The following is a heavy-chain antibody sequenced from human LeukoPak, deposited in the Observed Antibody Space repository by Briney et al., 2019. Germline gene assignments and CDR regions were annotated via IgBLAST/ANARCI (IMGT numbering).Heavy chain of an antibody. V-gene: IGHV3-23*01. CDR2: ISGSGGST. CDR3: ARGKATTSSSLYYYYYYMDV. CDR1: GFTFSSYA. J-gene: IGHJ6*03. Sequence: GGSLRLSCAASGFTFSSYAMSWVRQAPGKGLEWVSAISGSGGSTYYADSVKGRFTISRDNSKNTLYLQMNSLRAEDTAVYYCARGKATTSSSLYYYYYYMDVWGKGTTVTISS. D-gene: IGHD1/OR15-1a*01.